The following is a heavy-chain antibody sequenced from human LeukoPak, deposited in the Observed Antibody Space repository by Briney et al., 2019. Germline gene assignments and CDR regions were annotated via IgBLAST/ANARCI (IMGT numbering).Heavy chain of an antibody. V-gene: IGHV3-11*01. CDR3: ARCDHDYGGNSYYFDY. CDR1: GFTFSDYY. CDR2: ISSSGSTI. Sequence: RSGGSLRLSCAASGFTFSDYYMSWIRQAPGKGLEWVSYISSSGSTIYYADSVKGRFTISRDNAKNSLYLQMNSLRAEDTAVYYCARCDHDYGGNSYYFDYWGQGTLVTVSS. D-gene: IGHD4-23*01. J-gene: IGHJ4*02.